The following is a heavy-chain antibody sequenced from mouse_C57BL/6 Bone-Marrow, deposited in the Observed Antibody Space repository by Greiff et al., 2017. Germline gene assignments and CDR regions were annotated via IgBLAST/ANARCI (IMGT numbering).Heavy chain of an antibody. CDR3: AIWLRRKGFAY. V-gene: IGHV1-54*01. CDR2: INPGSGGT. Sequence: LVESGAELVRPGTSVKVSCKASGYAFTNYLIEWVKQRPGQGLEWIGVINPGSGGTNYNEKFKGKATLTADKSSSTAYMQLSSLTSEDCAVYFCAIWLRRKGFAYWGQGTLVTVSA. CDR1: GYAFTNYL. J-gene: IGHJ3*01. D-gene: IGHD2-2*01.